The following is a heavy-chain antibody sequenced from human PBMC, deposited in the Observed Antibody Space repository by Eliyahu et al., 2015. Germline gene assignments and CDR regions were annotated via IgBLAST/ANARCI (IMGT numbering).Heavy chain of an antibody. D-gene: IGHD4-23*01. CDR1: GFTFSSYW. J-gene: IGHJ4*02. V-gene: IGHV3-7*01. Sequence: EVQLVESGGGLVQPGXSXRLSCAASGFTFSSYWXXWXRQAPGKGXEWVANIKQDGSEKYYVDSVKGRFTISRDNAKNSLYLQMNSLRAEDTAVYYCAKYVYGGNSYFDYWGQGTLVTVSS. CDR2: IKQDGSEK. CDR3: AKYVYGGNSYFDY.